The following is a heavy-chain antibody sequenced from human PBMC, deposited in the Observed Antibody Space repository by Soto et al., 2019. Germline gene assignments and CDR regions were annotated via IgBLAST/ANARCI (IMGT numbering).Heavy chain of an antibody. CDR1: GYSFTSYW. CDR3: ARRAHMSRRCEMFSYDCYGMYV. CDR2: IDPIDSYT. V-gene: IGHV5-10-1*01. D-gene: IGHD2-15*01. Sequence: GESLKISCKGSGYSFTSYWIIWVRHMPGKGLEWMGRIDPIDSYTNYSPSFQGHVTISADKSISTAYLQWSSLKASDTAMYYCARRAHMSRRCEMFSYDCYGMYVCGQGTTVTVSS. J-gene: IGHJ6*02.